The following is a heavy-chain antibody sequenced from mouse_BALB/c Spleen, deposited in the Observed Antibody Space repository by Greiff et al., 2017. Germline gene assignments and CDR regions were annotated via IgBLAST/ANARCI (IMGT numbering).Heavy chain of an antibody. V-gene: IGHV1-15*01. CDR2: IDPETGGT. Sequence: QVQLQQSGAELVRPGASVTLSCKASGYTFTDYEMHWVKQTPVHGLEWIGAIDPETGGTAYNQKFKGKATLTADKSSSTAYMELRSLTSEDSAVYYCTNDYGQEFAYWGQGTLVTVSA. J-gene: IGHJ3*01. CDR1: GYTFTDYE. CDR3: TNDYGQEFAY. D-gene: IGHD1-1*01.